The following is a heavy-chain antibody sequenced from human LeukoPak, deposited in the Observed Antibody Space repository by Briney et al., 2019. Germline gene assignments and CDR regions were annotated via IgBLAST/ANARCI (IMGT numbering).Heavy chain of an antibody. CDR2: ISGSGGRT. Sequence: GGSLRHSCAASGFTFSSYAMSSVRQAPGKGLEWVSSISGSGGRTYHADSVKGRFTISRDNSKNTLYLQMNSLRAEDTAVYYCATPPTVTRNYWGQGILVTVSS. J-gene: IGHJ4*02. CDR3: ATPPTVTRNY. V-gene: IGHV3-23*01. D-gene: IGHD4-17*01. CDR1: GFTFSSYA.